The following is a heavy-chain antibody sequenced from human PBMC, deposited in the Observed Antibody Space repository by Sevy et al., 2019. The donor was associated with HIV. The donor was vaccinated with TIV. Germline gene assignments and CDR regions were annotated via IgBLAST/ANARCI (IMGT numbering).Heavy chain of an antibody. V-gene: IGHV4-39*02. CDR3: AKDIVVVVAARSLYYYGMDV. D-gene: IGHD2-15*01. CDR1: GGSISSSSYY. CDR2: IYYSGST. Sequence: SETLSLTCTVSGGSISSSSYYWGWIRQPPGKGLEWIGSIYYSGSTYYNPPLKSRVTISVDTSKNQFSLKLSSVTAADTAVYYCAKDIVVVVAARSLYYYGMDVWGQGTTVTVSS. J-gene: IGHJ6*02.